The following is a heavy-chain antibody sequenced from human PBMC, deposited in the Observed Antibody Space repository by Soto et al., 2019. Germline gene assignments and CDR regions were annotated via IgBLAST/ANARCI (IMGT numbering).Heavy chain of an antibody. J-gene: IGHJ2*01. CDR2: INPSGGST. V-gene: IGHV1-46*01. Sequence: ASVKVSCKASGYTFTSYYMHWVRQAPGQGLEWMGIINPSGGSTSYAQKFQGRVTITADKSTSTAYMELSSLRSEDTAVYYCARREYLWYFDLWGRGTLVTVSS. CDR3: ARREYLWYFDL. CDR1: GYTFTSYY. D-gene: IGHD2-2*01.